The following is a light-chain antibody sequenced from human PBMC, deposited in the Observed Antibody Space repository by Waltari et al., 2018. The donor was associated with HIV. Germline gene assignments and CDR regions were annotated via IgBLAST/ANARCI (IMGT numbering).Light chain of an antibody. CDR3: QSSDSTLSGSV. J-gene: IGLJ2*01. V-gene: IGLV1-40*01. CDR1: SSNIGTHD. Sequence: QSVLTQPPSVSGAPGQRVTLSCTGNSSNIGTHDVHLYQQAPATAPQLLIYNTHLRPSGVPERFSGSKSGTSASLAITGLQAEDEADYYCQSSDSTLSGSVFGGGTKLTVL. CDR2: NTH.